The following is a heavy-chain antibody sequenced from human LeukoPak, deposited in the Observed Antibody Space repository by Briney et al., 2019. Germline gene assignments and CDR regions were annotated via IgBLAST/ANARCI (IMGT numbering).Heavy chain of an antibody. CDR1: GYTLTELS. CDR3: TSRLLILLWTNDF. V-gene: IGHV1-24*01. Sequence: ASVKVSCKVSGYTLTELSMHWVRQTPEKGLEWMGGIDPEDGEITYAQKFQGRVTMTEDTSTDTAYMEFSSLTPEDTAVYFCTSRLLILLWTNDFWGQGTPVTVSS. CDR2: IDPEDGEI. D-gene: IGHD5-18*01. J-gene: IGHJ4*02.